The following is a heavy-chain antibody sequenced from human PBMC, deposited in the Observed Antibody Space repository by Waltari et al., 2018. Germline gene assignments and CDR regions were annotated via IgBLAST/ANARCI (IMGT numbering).Heavy chain of an antibody. CDR1: GGSISSSSYY. Sequence: QLQLQESGPGLVKPSETLSLPCTVPGGSISSSSYYWGWIRQPPGKGLEWIGSIYYSGSTYYNPSLKSRVTISVDTSKNQFSLKLSSVTAADTAVYYCARSMYSSSWYVGVFDYWGQGTLVTVSS. CDR2: IYYSGST. V-gene: IGHV4-39*07. CDR3: ARSMYSSSWYVGVFDY. D-gene: IGHD6-13*01. J-gene: IGHJ4*02.